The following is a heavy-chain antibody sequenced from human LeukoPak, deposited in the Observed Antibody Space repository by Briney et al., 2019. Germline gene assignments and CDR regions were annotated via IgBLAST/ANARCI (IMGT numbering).Heavy chain of an antibody. CDR2: INTDESTT. Sequence: GGSLRLSCAASGFTFSNYWMHWVRQAPGKGLVWVSRINTDESTTSYADSVKGRFTISRDNAKNTLYPQMNSLRAEDTAVYYCLTILEATIDAFDIWGQGTMVTVSS. V-gene: IGHV3-74*01. CDR1: GFTFSNYW. CDR3: LTILEATIDAFDI. J-gene: IGHJ3*02. D-gene: IGHD1-26*01.